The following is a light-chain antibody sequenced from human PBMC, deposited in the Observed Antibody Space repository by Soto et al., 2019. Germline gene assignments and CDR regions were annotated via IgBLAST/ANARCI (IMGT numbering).Light chain of an antibody. Sequence: QSALTQPASVSGSPGQSITISCTGTSSDVGGYSYVSWYQQHPGKTPKLMIYEVSNRPSGVSHRFSGSKSGNTASLTISGLQTEDEADYYCCSYAGFTTYVFGSGTKVTVL. V-gene: IGLV2-14*01. CDR1: SSDVGGYSY. J-gene: IGLJ1*01. CDR2: EVS. CDR3: CSYAGFTTYV.